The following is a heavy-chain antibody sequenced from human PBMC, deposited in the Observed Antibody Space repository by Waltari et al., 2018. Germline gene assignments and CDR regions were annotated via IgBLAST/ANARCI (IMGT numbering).Heavy chain of an antibody. CDR2: IYYSGST. J-gene: IGHJ6*03. D-gene: IGHD6-13*01. Sequence: QVQLQESGPGLVKPSETLSLTCTVSGGSISSYSWSWIRQPPGKGLEWIGYIYYSGSTNYNPSLKSRVTISVDTSKNQFSLKLSSVTAADTAVYYCARAQGQLGLPHYYYYYMDVWGKGTTVTVSS. CDR1: GGSISSYS. V-gene: IGHV4-59*01. CDR3: ARAQGQLGLPHYYYYYMDV.